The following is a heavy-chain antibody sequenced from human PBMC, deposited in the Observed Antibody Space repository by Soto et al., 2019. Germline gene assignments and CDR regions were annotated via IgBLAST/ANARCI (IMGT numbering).Heavy chain of an antibody. CDR3: ARQARYCTNGVCSAYGMDV. D-gene: IGHD2-8*01. CDR2: INPSGGST. J-gene: IGHJ6*02. Sequence: ASVKVSCKASGYTFTSYYMHWVRQAPGQGLEWMGIINPSGGSTGYAQKFQGRVTMTRDTSTSTVYMELSSLRSEDTAVYYCARQARYCTNGVCSAYGMDVWGQGTTVTVSS. CDR1: GYTFTSYY. V-gene: IGHV1-46*01.